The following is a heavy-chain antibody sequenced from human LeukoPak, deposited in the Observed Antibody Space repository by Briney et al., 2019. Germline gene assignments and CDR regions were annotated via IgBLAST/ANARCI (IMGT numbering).Heavy chain of an antibody. D-gene: IGHD3-3*01. Sequence: MSSETLSLTCSVSGASVSNYYWIWIRQPAGKGLEWIGRVYTLGGTSYNPSLKSRVTMSVDTSKNQLSLTLTSVTAADTGEYFCAKVNILQWSPVAFRFDPWGQGTLVTVSS. J-gene: IGHJ5*02. V-gene: IGHV4-4*07. CDR1: GASVSNYY. CDR3: AKVNILQWSPVAFRFDP. CDR2: VYTLGGT.